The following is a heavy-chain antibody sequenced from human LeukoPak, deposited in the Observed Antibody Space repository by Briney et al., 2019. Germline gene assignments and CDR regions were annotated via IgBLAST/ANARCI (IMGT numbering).Heavy chain of an antibody. CDR2: THNDGSN. D-gene: IGHD3-10*01. CDR1: GVSITNYF. V-gene: IGHV4-59*01. Sequence: SETLSLTCTVSGVSITNYFWSWIRQPPGKGLEWIGYTHNDGSNSYNPSLNPSLKSRVAISVDTSKNQFFLRLTSATAADTAVYYCARAKERFGEFVPWGQGTLVTVSS. CDR3: ARAKERFGEFVP. J-gene: IGHJ5*02.